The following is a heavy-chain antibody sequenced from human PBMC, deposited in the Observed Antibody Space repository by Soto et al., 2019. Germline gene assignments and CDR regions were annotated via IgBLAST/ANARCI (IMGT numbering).Heavy chain of an antibody. CDR1: GFSLSTSGMC. CDR2: IDWHDDK. CDR3: ARIQVGRYFDWQIQVGVFDI. Sequence: SGPTLVNPTQTLTLTCTFSGFSLSTSGMCVSWIRQPPGKALEWLALIDWHDDKYYSTSLKTRLTVSKDTSKNQVFLTLTNMDPVDTATYYCARIQVGRYFDWQIQVGVFDIWGQGTMVTVSS. J-gene: IGHJ3*02. D-gene: IGHD3-9*01. V-gene: IGHV2-70*01.